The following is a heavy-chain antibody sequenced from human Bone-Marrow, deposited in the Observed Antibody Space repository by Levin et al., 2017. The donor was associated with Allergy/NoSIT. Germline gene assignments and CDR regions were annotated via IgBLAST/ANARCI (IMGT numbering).Heavy chain of an antibody. CDR3: AHRGQQWFSWYFAL. J-gene: IGHJ2*01. D-gene: IGHD6-19*01. CDR2: IYWDDDK. CDR1: GFSLSTSGMA. Sequence: SGPTLVKPTQTLTLTCTFSGFSLSTSGMAVGWIRQPPGKALEWLALIYWDDDKRYNPSLKSRLTITKDTSKNQVVLTLTNVDPMDTATYYCAHRGQQWFSWYFALWGRGTLVTVSS. V-gene: IGHV2-5*02.